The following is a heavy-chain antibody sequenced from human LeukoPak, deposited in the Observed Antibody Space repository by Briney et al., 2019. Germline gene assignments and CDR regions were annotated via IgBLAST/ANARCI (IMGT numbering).Heavy chain of an antibody. CDR2: IYTSGST. D-gene: IGHD1-1*01. CDR3: ARGVRTGTTGELFDY. V-gene: IGHV4-61*02. J-gene: IGHJ4*02. Sequence: SETLSLTCTVSGGSISSGSYYWSWIRQPAGKGLEWIVRIYTSGSTNYNPSLKSRVTISVDTSKNQFSLKLSSVTAADTAVYYCARGVRTGTTGELFDYWGQGTLVTVSS. CDR1: GGSISSGSYY.